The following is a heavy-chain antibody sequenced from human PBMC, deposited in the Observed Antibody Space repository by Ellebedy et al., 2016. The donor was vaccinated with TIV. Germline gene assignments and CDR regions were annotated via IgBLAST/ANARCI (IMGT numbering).Heavy chain of an antibody. J-gene: IGHJ4*02. CDR1: GFSLATSGTS. Sequence: SGPTLVKPTQTLTLTCTFSGFSLATSGTSVSWIRQPPGKALEWLGRIDWDDDKYYTTSLRTRVAISKDTSKNQVVLRMTNLGPGDTATYFCARTEKRRPFDYWGQGTLVTVSS. CDR3: ARTEKRRPFDY. V-gene: IGHV2-70*11. D-gene: IGHD6-25*01. CDR2: IDWDDDK.